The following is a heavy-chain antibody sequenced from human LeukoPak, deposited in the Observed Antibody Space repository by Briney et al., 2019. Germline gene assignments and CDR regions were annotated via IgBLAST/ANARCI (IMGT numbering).Heavy chain of an antibody. CDR2: ISSSSSYI. CDR1: GFTFSSYS. D-gene: IGHD5-12*01. Sequence: GGSLRHSCAASGFTFSSYSVNWVRQAPGKGLEWVSSISSSSSYIYYADSVKGRFTISRDNAKNSLYLQMNSLRAEDTAVYYCARERGYSGYDKGGFDYWGQGTLVTVSS. J-gene: IGHJ4*02. CDR3: ARERGYSGYDKGGFDY. V-gene: IGHV3-21*01.